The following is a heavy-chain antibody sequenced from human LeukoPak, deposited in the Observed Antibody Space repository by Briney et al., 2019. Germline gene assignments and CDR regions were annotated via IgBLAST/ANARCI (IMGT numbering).Heavy chain of an antibody. J-gene: IGHJ4*02. CDR3: ASASRWLLGGLDY. CDR2: INHSGST. CDR1: GGSSSGYY. V-gene: IGHV4-34*01. Sequence: SETLSLTCAVYGGSSSGYYWSWIRQPPGKGLEWIGEINHSGSTNYNPSLKSRVTISVDTSKNQFSLKLSSVTAADTAVYYCASASRWLLGGLDYWGQGTLVTVSS. D-gene: IGHD3-22*01.